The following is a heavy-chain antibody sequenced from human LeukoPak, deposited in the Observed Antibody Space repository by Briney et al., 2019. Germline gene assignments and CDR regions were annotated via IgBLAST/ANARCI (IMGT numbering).Heavy chain of an antibody. J-gene: IGHJ5*02. CDR1: GFIFSSYG. CDR2: IWFDGSNT. V-gene: IGHV3-33*07. D-gene: IGHD3-22*01. CDR3: ARTRGTYYDIRLDP. Sequence: GGSLRLSCAASGFIFSSYGMYWVRQAPGKGLEWVAFIWFDGSNTYYADSVKGRFTISRDNSKNSLYLQMNSLRAEDTAVYSCARTRGTYYDIRLDPWGQGTLVTVSS.